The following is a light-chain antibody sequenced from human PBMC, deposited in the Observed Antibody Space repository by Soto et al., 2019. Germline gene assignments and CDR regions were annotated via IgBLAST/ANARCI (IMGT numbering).Light chain of an antibody. V-gene: IGLV2-11*01. CDR3: GSYTTSSNYV. Sequence: QSALTQPRSVSGSPGQSITMSCTGISSDVGGYNYVSWYQQHPGKAPKLMIYDVSHRPSGVSHRFSGSKSGNTASLTISGLQAEDEADYYCGSYTTSSNYVFGTGTKLTVL. J-gene: IGLJ1*01. CDR1: SSDVGGYNY. CDR2: DVS.